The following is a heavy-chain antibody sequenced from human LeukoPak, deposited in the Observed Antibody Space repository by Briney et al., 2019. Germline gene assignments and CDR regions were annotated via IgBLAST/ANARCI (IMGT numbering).Heavy chain of an antibody. CDR1: GFTFSSYG. V-gene: IGHV3-30*02. CDR2: IRYDGSNK. D-gene: IGHD3-10*01. CDR3: ATSKLLWFGELGTGY. Sequence: GGSLRLSCAASGFTFSSYGMHWVRQAPGKGLEWVAFIRYDGSNKYYADSVKGRFTISRDNSKNTLYLQMNSLRAEDTAVYYCATSKLLWFGELGTGYWGQGTLVTVSS. J-gene: IGHJ4*02.